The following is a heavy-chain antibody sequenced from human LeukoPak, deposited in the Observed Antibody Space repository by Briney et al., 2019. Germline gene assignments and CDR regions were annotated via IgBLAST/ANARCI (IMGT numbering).Heavy chain of an antibody. D-gene: IGHD2-15*01. CDR2: VHYSGAT. Sequence: SETLSLTCAVYGGSFSDYYWACIRQPPGKELEWLGTVHYSGATYYNPSLKSRVTFSIDTSKNQFSLKLTSVTAADTALYYCARMSVGYTDVWGKGTTVTVSS. V-gene: IGHV4-34*01. CDR1: GGSFSDYY. J-gene: IGHJ6*03. CDR3: ARMSVGYTDV.